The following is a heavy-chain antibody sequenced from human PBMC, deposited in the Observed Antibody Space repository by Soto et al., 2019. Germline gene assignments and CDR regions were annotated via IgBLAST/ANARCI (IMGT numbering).Heavy chain of an antibody. CDR3: AKNEDYYGSGSSNYYYYGMDV. V-gene: IGHV3-23*01. Sequence: GGSLRLSCAASGFTFSSYAMSWVRQAPGKGLEWVSAISGSGGSTYYADSVKGRFTISRDNSKNTLYLQMNSLRAEDTAVYYCAKNEDYYGSGSSNYYYYGMDVWDQGTTVTVSS. J-gene: IGHJ6*02. CDR2: ISGSGGST. CDR1: GFTFSSYA. D-gene: IGHD3-10*01.